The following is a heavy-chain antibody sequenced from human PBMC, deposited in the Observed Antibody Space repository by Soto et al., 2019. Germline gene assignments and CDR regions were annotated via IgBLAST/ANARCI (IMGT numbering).Heavy chain of an antibody. J-gene: IGHJ5*02. CDR1: SGSINNSNW. Sequence: SETLSLTCAVSSGSINNSNWWSWVRQPPGKGLEWIGEIYHSGSTNYNPSLKSRVTISVDKSKNQFSLKLSSVTSADSAVYYCARGPGYSNSFLHRWGQGTLVTVSS. CDR3: ARGPGYSNSFLHR. V-gene: IGHV4-4*02. CDR2: IYHSGST. D-gene: IGHD5-12*01.